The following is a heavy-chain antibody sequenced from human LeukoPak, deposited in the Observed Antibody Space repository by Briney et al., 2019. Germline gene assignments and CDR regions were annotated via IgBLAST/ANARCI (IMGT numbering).Heavy chain of an antibody. Sequence: TSETLSLTCTVSGGSISSSSYYWGWIRQPPGKGLEWIGSIYYSGSTYYNPSLKSRVTISVDTSKNQFSLKLSPVTAADTAVYYCARDGDFWSGDDAFDIWGQGTMVTVSS. CDR3: ARDGDFWSGDDAFDI. V-gene: IGHV4-39*07. CDR1: GGSISSSSYY. CDR2: IYYSGST. J-gene: IGHJ3*02. D-gene: IGHD3-3*01.